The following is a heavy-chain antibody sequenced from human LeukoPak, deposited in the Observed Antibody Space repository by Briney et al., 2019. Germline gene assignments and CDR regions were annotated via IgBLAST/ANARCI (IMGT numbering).Heavy chain of an antibody. V-gene: IGHV1-18*01. Sequence: GAPVKVSCKASGYTFVSYGINWVRQAPGQGLEWMGWISAYNGNTNYAQNFQGRVTMTTDTSTSTAHMELRSLRSDDTAMYYCARDMSGGATVGYWGQGTLVTVSS. J-gene: IGHJ4*02. CDR2: ISAYNGNT. D-gene: IGHD1-26*01. CDR1: GYTFVSYG. CDR3: ARDMSGGATVGY.